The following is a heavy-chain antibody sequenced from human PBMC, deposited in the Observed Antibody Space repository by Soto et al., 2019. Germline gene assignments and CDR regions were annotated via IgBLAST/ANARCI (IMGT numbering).Heavy chain of an antibody. V-gene: IGHV3-11*01. J-gene: IGHJ4*02. CDR1: GFTFSDYY. D-gene: IGHD6-19*01. CDR2: ISSSGSTI. CDR3: ARDRRAVADPIGLDY. Sequence: PGGSLRLSCAASGFTFSDYYMSWIRQAPGKGLEWVSYISSSGSTIYYADSVKGRFTISRDNAKNSLYLQMNSLRAEDTAVYYCARDRRAVADPIGLDYWGQGTLVTVSS.